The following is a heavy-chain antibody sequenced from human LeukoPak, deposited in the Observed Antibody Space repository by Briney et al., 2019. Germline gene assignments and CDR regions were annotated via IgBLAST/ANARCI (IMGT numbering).Heavy chain of an antibody. CDR2: ISYDGSNK. CDR1: GFTFSSYA. D-gene: IGHD2-15*01. J-gene: IGHJ4*02. CDR3: AREAASYYFDY. Sequence: PGGSLRLSCAASGFTFSSYAMHWVRQAPGKGLEWVAVISYDGSNKYYADSVKGRFTISRDNSKNTLYLQMNSLRAEDTAVYHCAREAASYYFDYWGQGALVTVSS. V-gene: IGHV3-30-3*01.